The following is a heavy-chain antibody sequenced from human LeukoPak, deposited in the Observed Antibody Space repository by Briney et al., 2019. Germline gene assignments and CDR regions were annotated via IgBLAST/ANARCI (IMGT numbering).Heavy chain of an antibody. J-gene: IGHJ4*02. CDR1: GFTFTKYW. D-gene: IGHD1-14*01. CDR3: AREVWGPEY. V-gene: IGHV3-7*01. Sequence: GDSLRLSCAASGFTFTKYWMTWVRQAPGKGLEWVGNIKQDGSDKNYMDSVKGRFTISRDNTKNSVYLQMSSLGAEDTAVYYCAREVWGPEYWGQGTLVTVSS. CDR2: IKQDGSDK.